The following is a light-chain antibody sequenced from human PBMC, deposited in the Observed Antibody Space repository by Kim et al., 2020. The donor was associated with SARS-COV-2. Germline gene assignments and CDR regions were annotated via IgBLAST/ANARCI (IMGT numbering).Light chain of an antibody. J-gene: IGKJ2*02. CDR1: QSFGSN. CDR2: GAS. V-gene: IGKV3-15*01. Sequence: SPGERATLACRASQSFGSNLAWYQQKPGQSPRLLIYGASTRATGIPARFSGSGSGTEFTLTINSLQSEDFAVYYCQQYNNWPLPCTFGQGTKLEI. CDR3: QQYNNWPLPCT.